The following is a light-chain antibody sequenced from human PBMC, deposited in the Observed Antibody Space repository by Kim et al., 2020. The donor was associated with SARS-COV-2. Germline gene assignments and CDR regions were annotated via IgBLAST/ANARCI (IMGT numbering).Light chain of an antibody. J-gene: IGKJ1*01. CDR3: QQFNRYSRT. Sequence: DIQMTQSPSTLSASVGDRVTITCRASQSINSYLAWYQQKPGKAPKLLIYKASSLESGVPSRFSGSGSGTEFTLTISSLQPVDFATYYCQQFNRYSRTFGQGTKVDIK. CDR2: KAS. CDR1: QSINSY. V-gene: IGKV1-5*03.